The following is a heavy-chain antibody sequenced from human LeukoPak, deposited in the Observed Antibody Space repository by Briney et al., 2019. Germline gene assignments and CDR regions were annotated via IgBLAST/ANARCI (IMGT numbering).Heavy chain of an antibody. J-gene: IGHJ4*02. CDR1: GGSISSSTYY. D-gene: IGHD6-13*01. V-gene: IGHV4-39*01. CDR2: IYYSGST. CDR3: ATRTIAAPTSKFFDS. Sequence: SETLSLTCTVSGGSISSSTYYWGWIRQPPGKGLEWIGSIYYSGSTYYNPSLKSRVTISGDTSKNQFSLKLSSMTAADTAVYYCATRTIAAPTSKFFDSWGQGTLVTVSS.